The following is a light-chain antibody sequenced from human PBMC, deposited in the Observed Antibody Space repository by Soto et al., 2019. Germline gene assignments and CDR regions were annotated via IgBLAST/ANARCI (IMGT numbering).Light chain of an antibody. CDR1: QSVTNY. J-gene: IGKJ4*01. Sequence: EIVLTQSPATLSLSPGDRATLSCRASQSVTNYLAWYQQKPGQVPRLLISETSNRATGIPARFSGSGSGTDFTLTISSLEPEDFAVYYCQQRSNWRLTFGGGTKVEIK. V-gene: IGKV3-11*01. CDR2: ETS. CDR3: QQRSNWRLT.